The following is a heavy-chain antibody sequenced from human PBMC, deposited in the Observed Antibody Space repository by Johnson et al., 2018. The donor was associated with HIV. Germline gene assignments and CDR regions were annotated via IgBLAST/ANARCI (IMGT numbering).Heavy chain of an antibody. V-gene: IGHV3-30*02. CDR1: GFSFSASD. D-gene: IGHD3-22*01. J-gene: IGHJ3*01. CDR3: ARGVSSGYYSNAFDV. CDR2: IRFDGSDK. Sequence: QVQLVESGGGAVQPGGSLRLSCAASGFSFSASDMHWVRQAPGKGLEWVSFIRFDGSDKYYADSVKGRFTISRDNAKNSLSLQMNSLRAEDTALYYCARGVSSGYYSNAFDVWGQGTMATVSS.